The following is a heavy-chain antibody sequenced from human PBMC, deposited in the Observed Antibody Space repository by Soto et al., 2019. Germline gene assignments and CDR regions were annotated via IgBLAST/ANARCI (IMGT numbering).Heavy chain of an antibody. V-gene: IGHV3-74*01. CDR1: GFTFSNYW. CDR3: ILQRPTFDQ. J-gene: IGHJ4*02. CDR2: INIDGTNT. Sequence: GGSLRLSCAASGFTFSNYWIHWVRQAPGKGLVWVSSINIDGTNTNYADSVKGRFTISRDNTKNTLYLQMSSLRADDTAVYYCILQRPTFDQWAQGTPVTVSS. D-gene: IGHD2-21*02.